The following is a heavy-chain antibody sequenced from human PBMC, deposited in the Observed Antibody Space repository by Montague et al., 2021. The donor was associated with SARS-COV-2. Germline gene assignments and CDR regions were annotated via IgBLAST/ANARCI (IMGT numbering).Heavy chain of an antibody. J-gene: IGHJ5*02. V-gene: IGHV4-4*02. CDR3: ARQIQQVVLSPAKLTNWFPP. CDR1: GASITSSNW. D-gene: IGHD2-15*01. Sequence: SETLSLTCTVSGASITSSNWWNWVRQPPGKGLEWIGQIYHSGITNYNPSLKRRLTLSLDKSKNQFPLNLSSVTAADTAVYYCARQIQQVVLSPAKLTNWFPPWGLGTLVTVTS. CDR2: IYHSGIT.